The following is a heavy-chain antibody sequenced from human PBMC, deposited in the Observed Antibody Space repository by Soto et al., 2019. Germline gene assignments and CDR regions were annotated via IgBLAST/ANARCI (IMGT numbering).Heavy chain of an antibody. CDR3: ARDLGLLWFGELSNWFDP. CDR2: IKQDGSEK. J-gene: IGHJ5*02. D-gene: IGHD3-10*01. Sequence: EGSLRLSCAASGFTFSSYWMSWVRQAPGKGLEWVANIKQDGSEKYYVDSVKGRFTISRDNAKNSLYLQMNRLRAEDTAVYYCARDLGLLWFGELSNWFDPWGQGTLVTVSS. V-gene: IGHV3-7*01. CDR1: GFTFSSYW.